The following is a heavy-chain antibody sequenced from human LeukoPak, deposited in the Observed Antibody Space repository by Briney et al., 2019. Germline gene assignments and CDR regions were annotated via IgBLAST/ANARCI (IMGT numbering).Heavy chain of an antibody. CDR3: ARGRVTYFYGSSGYYDY. D-gene: IGHD3-22*01. J-gene: IGHJ4*02. Sequence: GGSLRLSCAASGFTVINYWMSWVRQAPRKRLERVANINQNGSAKSNVDSVKGGFTISWENAKNSLYLRMTRLRPGNTAGYYCARGRVTYFYGSSGYYDYWGQGTLVTVSS. V-gene: IGHV3-7*05. CDR2: INQNGSAK. CDR1: GFTVINYW.